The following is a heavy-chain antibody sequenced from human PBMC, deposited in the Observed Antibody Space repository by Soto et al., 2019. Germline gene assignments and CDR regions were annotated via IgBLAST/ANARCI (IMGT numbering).Heavy chain of an antibody. CDR2: IYYAGTT. CDR1: GASFSPNY. J-gene: IGHJ5*02. CDR3: ARVISSSYGSGSPQPQFDP. D-gene: IGHD3-10*01. V-gene: IGHV4-59*12. Sequence: SETLSLTCTVSGASFSPNYWAWIRQPPGKGLEWIGYIYYAGTTRYNPSLESRVTISLDTSKNQFSLRLSSVTAADTAVYYCARVISSSYGSGSPQPQFDPWGQGTLVTVSS.